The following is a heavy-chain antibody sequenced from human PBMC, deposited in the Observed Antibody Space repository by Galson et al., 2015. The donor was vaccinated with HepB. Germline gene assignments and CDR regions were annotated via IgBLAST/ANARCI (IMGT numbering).Heavy chain of an antibody. CDR3: ARTPYYYDSSGYYS. V-gene: IGHV3-48*01. J-gene: IGHJ4*02. CDR2: ISSSSSTI. Sequence: SLRLSCAASGFTFSSYSMNWVRQAPGKGLEWVSYISSSSSTIYYADSVKGRFTISRDNAKNSLYLQMNSLRAEDTAVYYCARTPYYYDSSGYYSWGQGTLVTVSS. CDR1: GFTFSSYS. D-gene: IGHD3-22*01.